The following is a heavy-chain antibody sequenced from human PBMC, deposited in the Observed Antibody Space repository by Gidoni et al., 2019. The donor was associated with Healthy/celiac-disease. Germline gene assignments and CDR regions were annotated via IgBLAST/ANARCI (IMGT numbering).Heavy chain of an antibody. V-gene: IGHV3-9*01. CDR1: EFPFHDYA. Sequence: VQLVESGGGLVQPGRSLRLSCTASEFPFHDYAIHWVRQAPGKGLEWVSGMSWNSGSIGYADSVKGRFTISRDNAKNSLYLQMNSLRAEDTALYDCAKDGSYDFWSGYHNWFDPWGQGTLVTVSS. CDR2: MSWNSGSI. CDR3: AKDGSYDFWSGYHNWFDP. D-gene: IGHD3-3*01. J-gene: IGHJ5*02.